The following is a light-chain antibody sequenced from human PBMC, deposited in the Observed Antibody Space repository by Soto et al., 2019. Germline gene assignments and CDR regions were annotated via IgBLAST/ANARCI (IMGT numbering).Light chain of an antibody. CDR3: QQYGSSPKYT. CDR1: QSVSSSY. V-gene: IGKV3-20*01. Sequence: EIVLTQSPGTLSLSPGERATLSCRASQSVSSSYLAWYQQKPGQAPRLLIYGASNRAAGIPDRISGSGSGTDFTLTISRLEPEDFAVYYCQQYGSSPKYTFGQGTKVDIK. CDR2: GAS. J-gene: IGKJ2*01.